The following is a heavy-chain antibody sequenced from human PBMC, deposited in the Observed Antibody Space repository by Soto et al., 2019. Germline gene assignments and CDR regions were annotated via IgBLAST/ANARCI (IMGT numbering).Heavy chain of an antibody. D-gene: IGHD6-13*01. CDR3: VGEQLGPDYYYGMDV. V-gene: IGHV1-2*02. CDR2: INPNSGGT. CDR1: GGTFSSYA. J-gene: IGHJ6*02. Sequence: ASVKVSCKASGGTFSSYAISWVRQAPGQGLEWMGWINPNSGGTNYTQKFQGRVTMTRDTSISTAYMELSRLRSDDTAVYYCVGEQLGPDYYYGMDVWGQGTTVTVSS.